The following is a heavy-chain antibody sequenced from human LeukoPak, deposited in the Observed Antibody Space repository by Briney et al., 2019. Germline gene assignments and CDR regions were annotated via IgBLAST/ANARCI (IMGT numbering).Heavy chain of an antibody. CDR3: ARERSSVQNTSFDY. CDR2: INPNSGGT. Sequence: ASVKVSCKASGYTFTGYYMHWVRQAPGQGLEWMGRINPNSGGTNYAQKFQGRVTMTRDTSISTAYMELSRLRSDDTAVYYCARERSSVQNTSFDYWGQGTLVTVSS. CDR1: GYTFTGYY. J-gene: IGHJ4*02. V-gene: IGHV1-2*06. D-gene: IGHD6-19*01.